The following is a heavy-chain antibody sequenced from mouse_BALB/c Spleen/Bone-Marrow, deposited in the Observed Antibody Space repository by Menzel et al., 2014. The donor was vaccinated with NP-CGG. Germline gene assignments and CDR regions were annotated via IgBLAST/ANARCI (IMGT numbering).Heavy chain of an antibody. CDR2: IRNKANGYTT. CDR3: ARDIGRLLFDY. CDR1: GFTFTDYY. D-gene: IGHD1-2*01. V-gene: IGHV7-3*02. J-gene: IGHJ2*01. Sequence: EVKLVESGGGLVQPGGSLRLSCETSGFTFTDYYMNWVRQPPRKALEWLGFIRNKANGYTTEYSASVKGRFTISRDNSQSILYLQMNTLRAEDSATYYCARDIGRLLFDYWGQGTTLTVSP.